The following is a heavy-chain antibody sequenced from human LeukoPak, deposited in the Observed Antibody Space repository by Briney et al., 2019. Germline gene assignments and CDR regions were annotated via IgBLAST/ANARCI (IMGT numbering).Heavy chain of an antibody. CDR3: ATGPWQLGPVEDY. J-gene: IGHJ4*02. CDR1: GITFSTYS. D-gene: IGHD6-13*01. Sequence: GGSLRLSCAASGITFSTYSMNWVRQAPGKGLEWVSSINDNSHYIYYADSVKGRFTVSRDNAKSSLYLQMNSLRDEDTAVYYCATGPWQLGPVEDYWGQGTLVTVSS. V-gene: IGHV3-21*01. CDR2: INDNSHYI.